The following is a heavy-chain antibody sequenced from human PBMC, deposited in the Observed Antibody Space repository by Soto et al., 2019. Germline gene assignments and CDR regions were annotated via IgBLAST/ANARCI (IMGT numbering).Heavy chain of an antibody. V-gene: IGHV3-23*01. D-gene: IGHD3-16*01. Sequence: GGSLRLSCAASGFTFSSYAMSWVRQAPGKGLEWVSAISGSGGSTYYADSVKGRFTISRDNSKNTLYLQMNRLSAEDTAVYYCAARFGGAIHYFDYWGQGALVAVSS. J-gene: IGHJ4*02. CDR3: AARFGGAIHYFDY. CDR1: GFTFSSYA. CDR2: ISGSGGST.